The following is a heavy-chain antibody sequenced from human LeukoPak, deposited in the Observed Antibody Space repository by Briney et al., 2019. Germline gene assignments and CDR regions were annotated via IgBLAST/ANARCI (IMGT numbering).Heavy chain of an antibody. CDR1: GVTFRSYS. V-gene: IGHV3-21*01. Sequence: GGSLRLSCAASGVTFRSYSMNWVRQAPGKGLEWVSSISSSSGYIYYADSVKGRFTISRDNAKNSLYLQMNSLRAEDTAVYYCARGTASDYWGQGTLVTVSS. J-gene: IGHJ4*02. D-gene: IGHD5-18*01. CDR3: ARGTASDY. CDR2: ISSSSGYI.